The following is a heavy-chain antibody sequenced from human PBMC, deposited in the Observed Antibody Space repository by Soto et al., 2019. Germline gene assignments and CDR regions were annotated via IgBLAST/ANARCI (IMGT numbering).Heavy chain of an antibody. CDR1: GGSISSGGYY. CDR2: IYYSGST. CDR3: ARGCGGDCHHGMDV. V-gene: IGHV4-31*03. Sequence: QVQLQESGPGLVKPSQTLSLTCTVSGGSISSGGYYWSWIRQHPGKGLEWIGYIYYSGSTYYNPSLMSRATIAVDTSKSQLALKLSSVTAAYTAVYYCARGCGGDCHHGMDVWGQGTTVTVSS. D-gene: IGHD2-21*02. J-gene: IGHJ6*02.